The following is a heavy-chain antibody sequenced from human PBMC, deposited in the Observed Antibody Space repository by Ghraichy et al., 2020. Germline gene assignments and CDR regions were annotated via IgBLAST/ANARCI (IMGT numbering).Heavy chain of an antibody. CDR3: ARDPRGLGRQLLWYFDL. D-gene: IGHD4-23*01. Sequence: GGSLRLSCAASGFTFSSYSMNWVRQAPGKGLEWVSSISSSSSYIYYADSVKGRFTISRDNAKNSLYLQMNSLRAEDTAVYYCARDPRGLGRQLLWYFDLWGRGTLVTVSS. V-gene: IGHV3-21*01. J-gene: IGHJ2*01. CDR2: ISSSSSYI. CDR1: GFTFSSYS.